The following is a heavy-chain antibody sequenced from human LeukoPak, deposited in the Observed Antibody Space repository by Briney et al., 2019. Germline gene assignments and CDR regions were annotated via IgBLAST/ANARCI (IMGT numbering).Heavy chain of an antibody. V-gene: IGHV3-48*03. D-gene: IGHD1-1*01. CDR3: ARGSLEVGDLVGQYYFDL. CDR1: GFTFSSYE. Sequence: GGSLRLSCAASGFTFSSYEMNWVRQAPGKGLEWVSYIIGSGTTIHYADSVKGRFTISRDSTNNSLYLQMNSLRAEDTALYYCARGSLEVGDLVGQYYFDLWGQGTLVTVSS. J-gene: IGHJ4*02. CDR2: IIGSGTTI.